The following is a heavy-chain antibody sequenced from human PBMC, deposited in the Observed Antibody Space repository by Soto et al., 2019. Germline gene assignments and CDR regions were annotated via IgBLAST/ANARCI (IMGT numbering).Heavy chain of an antibody. CDR1: GFTFSSYA. CDR3: ARDRTYCSSTSCYTGSFDP. J-gene: IGHJ5*02. V-gene: IGHV3-30-3*01. CDR2: ISYDGSNK. D-gene: IGHD2-2*02. Sequence: GGSLRLSCAASGFTFSSYAMHWVRQAPGKGLEWVAVISYDGSNKYYADSVKGRFTISRDNSKNTLYLQMNSLRAEDTAVYYCARDRTYCSSTSCYTGSFDPWGQGTLVTVSS.